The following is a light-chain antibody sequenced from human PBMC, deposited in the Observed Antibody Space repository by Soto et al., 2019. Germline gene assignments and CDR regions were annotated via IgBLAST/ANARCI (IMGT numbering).Light chain of an antibody. CDR3: HQYTSYPLT. V-gene: IGKV1-5*03. CDR2: DAS. J-gene: IGKJ1*01. CDR1: QSIRYW. Sequence: MQMTQSPFPLTSAVGDRATITCRASQSIRYWLSWFQQKAGKAPTLLIYDASRLESGVPSRISGSGSGTEFTPTIISRLADDFATYYCHQYTSYPLTFGQGTKVDIK.